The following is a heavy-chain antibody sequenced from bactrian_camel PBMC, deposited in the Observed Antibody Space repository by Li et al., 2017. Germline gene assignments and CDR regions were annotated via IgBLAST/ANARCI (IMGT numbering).Heavy chain of an antibody. Sequence: DVQLVESGGGSVQAGGSLRLSCAVSGYSETMDCLGWFRQVPGKDREGVGAIYTTRESAYYADAVKGRFTISLNNAKNTLYLQMNSLKPEDTAMYYCAATIVVVDIRRDLDESDFGYWGRQGTQVTVS. J-gene: IGHJ4*01. CDR2: IYTTRESA. D-gene: IGHD1*01. V-gene: IGHV3S31*01. CDR1: GYSETMDC.